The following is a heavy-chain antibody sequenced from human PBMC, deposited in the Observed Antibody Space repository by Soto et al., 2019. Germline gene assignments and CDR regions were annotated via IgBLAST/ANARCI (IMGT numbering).Heavy chain of an antibody. J-gene: IGHJ3*02. D-gene: IGHD1-26*01. CDR2: IYTSGST. V-gene: IGHV4-4*07. Sequence: SETLSLTCPVSGCSISSYYWSWIRQPAGKGLEWIGRIYTSGSTNYNPSLKSRVTMSVDTSKNQFSLKLSSVTAADTAVYYCARGGGSHDAFDIWGQGTMVTVSS. CDR1: GCSISSYY. CDR3: ARGGGSHDAFDI.